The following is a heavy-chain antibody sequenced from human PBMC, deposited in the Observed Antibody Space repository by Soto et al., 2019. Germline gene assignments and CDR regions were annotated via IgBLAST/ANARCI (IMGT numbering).Heavy chain of an antibody. CDR2: IYDSGST. Sequence: PSETLSLTCTVSGGSISSSYWSWIRQPPGKGLEWIGYIYDSGSTYYNSSLKSRVTMSVDTSKNQFSLKLSSVTAADTAVYYCARLFIDYYYYGMDVWGQGTTVTGSS. CDR1: GGSISSSY. CDR3: ARLFIDYYYYGMDV. J-gene: IGHJ6*02. D-gene: IGHD3-16*02. V-gene: IGHV4-59*12.